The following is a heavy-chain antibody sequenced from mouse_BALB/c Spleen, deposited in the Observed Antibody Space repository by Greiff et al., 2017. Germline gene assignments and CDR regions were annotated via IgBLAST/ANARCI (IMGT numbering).Heavy chain of an antibody. CDR2: ISSGGSYT. J-gene: IGHJ3*01. Sequence: EVKLMESGGGLVKPGGSLKLSCAASGFTFSSYAMSWVRQTPEKRLEWVATISSGGSYTYYPDSVKGRFTISRDNAKNTLYLQMSSLRSEDTAMYYCARHGTTATFAYWGQGTLVTVSA. V-gene: IGHV5-9-3*01. CDR3: ARHGTTATFAY. CDR1: GFTFSSYA. D-gene: IGHD1-2*01.